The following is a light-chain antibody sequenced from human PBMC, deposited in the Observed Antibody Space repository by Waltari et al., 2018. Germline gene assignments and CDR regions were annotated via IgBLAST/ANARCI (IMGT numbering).Light chain of an antibody. CDR2: GAS. J-gene: IGKJ1*01. CDR3: QHHVRLPAT. CDR1: HNVGNY. V-gene: IGKV3-20*01. Sequence: IVLPQSPRTLSWSPGRRTTRPCRATHNVGNYLAWYQQKPGHAPRLLIYGASSMAPGIPDRFSGSGSGEDFSLTISRLEPEDFAVYYCQHHVRLPATFGQGTKV.